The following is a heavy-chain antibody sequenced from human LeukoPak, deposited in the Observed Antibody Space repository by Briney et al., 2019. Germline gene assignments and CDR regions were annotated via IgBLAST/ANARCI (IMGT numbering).Heavy chain of an antibody. Sequence: ASVTVSCTASGYSFMSSAISWVRQAPGQGLEWMGWITIYNGDTHYAQNLQGRVTMTTDISTNTAYMELTSLRSNDTAVYYCARSASLLNAFDIWGQGTLVTVAS. CDR2: ITIYNGDT. J-gene: IGHJ3*02. V-gene: IGHV1-18*01. CDR3: ARSASLLNAFDI. CDR1: GYSFMSSA. D-gene: IGHD2-21*01.